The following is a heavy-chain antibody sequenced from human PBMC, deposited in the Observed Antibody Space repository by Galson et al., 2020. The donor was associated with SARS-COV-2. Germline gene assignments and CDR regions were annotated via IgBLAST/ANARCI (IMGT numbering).Heavy chain of an antibody. V-gene: IGHV3-21*01. Sequence: GGSLRLSCAASGFTFSRYSMNWVRQAPGKGLEWVSSISSSSSYIYYADSVKGRFTISRDNAKNSLYLQMNSLRAEDTAVYYCARDLTTVTSISFDYWGQGTLVTVSS. CDR3: ARDLTTVTSISFDY. D-gene: IGHD4-17*01. J-gene: IGHJ4*02. CDR2: ISSSSSYI. CDR1: GFTFSRYS.